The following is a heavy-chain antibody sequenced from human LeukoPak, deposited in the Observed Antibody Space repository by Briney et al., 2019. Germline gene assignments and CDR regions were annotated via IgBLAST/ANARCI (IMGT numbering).Heavy chain of an antibody. CDR2: INPSGGST. CDR1: GYTFTSYY. Sequence: GASVKVSCKASGYTFTSYYMHWVRQAPGQGLEWMGIINPSGGSTSYAQKFQGRVTMTRDMSTSTVYMELSSLRSEDTAVYYCASNSIAAAGTFDYWGQGTLVTVSS. V-gene: IGHV1-46*01. D-gene: IGHD6-13*01. CDR3: ASNSIAAAGTFDY. J-gene: IGHJ4*02.